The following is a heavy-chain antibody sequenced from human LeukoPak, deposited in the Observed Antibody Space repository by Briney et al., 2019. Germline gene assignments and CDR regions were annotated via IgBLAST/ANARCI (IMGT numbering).Heavy chain of an antibody. CDR3: ATARWERLPVY. D-gene: IGHD1-26*01. CDR1: GFTFSSYA. J-gene: IGHJ4*02. Sequence: GGSLRLSCAASGFTFSSYAMSWVRQAPGKGLEWVAVISYDGSNKYYADSVKGRFTISRDNSKNTLYLQMNSLRAEDTAVYYCATARWERLPVYWGQGTLVTVSS. CDR2: ISYDGSNK. V-gene: IGHV3-30*03.